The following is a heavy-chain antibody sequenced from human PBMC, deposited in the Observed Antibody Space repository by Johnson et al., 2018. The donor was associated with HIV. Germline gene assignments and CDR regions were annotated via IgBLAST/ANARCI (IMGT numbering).Heavy chain of an antibody. J-gene: IGHJ3*02. D-gene: IGHD6-13*01. CDR3: AKVAVATAAGGVALDI. V-gene: IGHV3-30*02. CDR2: IRYDGRNK. CDR1: GFTFSSYG. Sequence: QMLLVESGGGVVQPGGSLRLSCAASGFTFSSYGLHWVRQATGKGLEWVAFIRYDGRNKYYSDSVKGRFTISRDDSKNTLYLQMNSLRVEDTAVYHCAKVAVATAAGGVALDIWGQGTMVTVSS.